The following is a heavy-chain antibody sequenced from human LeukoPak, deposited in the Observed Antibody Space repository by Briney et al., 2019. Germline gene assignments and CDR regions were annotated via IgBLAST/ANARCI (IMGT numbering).Heavy chain of an antibody. D-gene: IGHD2-21*02. CDR1: GFTFSSYV. V-gene: IGHV3-23*01. CDR2: ISGSGGST. J-gene: IGHJ4*02. Sequence: GSLRLSCAASGFTFSSYVMSWVRQAPGKGLEWVSAISGSGGSTYYADSVTGRFTVSRDNSKNTVDLQMNNLRVDDTAIYYCAKDHANTPVVTNWGQGILVSVSS. CDR3: AKDHANTPVVTN.